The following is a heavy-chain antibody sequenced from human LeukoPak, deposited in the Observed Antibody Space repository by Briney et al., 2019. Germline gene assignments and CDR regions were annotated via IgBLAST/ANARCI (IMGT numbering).Heavy chain of an antibody. D-gene: IGHD2-2*01. CDR1: GFTFSSYG. V-gene: IGHV3-30*18. CDR2: ISYDGSNK. CDR3: AKPPEYYSSTSCYFY. J-gene: IGHJ4*02. Sequence: GGSLRLSCAASGFTFSSYGMHWVRQAPGKGLEWVAVISYDGSNKYYADSVKGRFTISRDNSKNTLYLQMNSLRAEDTAVYYCAKPPEYYSSTSCYFYWGQGTLVTVSS.